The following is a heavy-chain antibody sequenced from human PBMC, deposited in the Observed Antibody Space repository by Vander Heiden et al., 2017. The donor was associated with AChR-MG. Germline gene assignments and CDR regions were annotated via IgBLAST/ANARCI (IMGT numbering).Heavy chain of an antibody. CDR3: ARDKEKVLRYFDWLFHQIDY. CDR2: INPNSGGT. CDR1: GSTFTGYS. D-gene: IGHD3-9*01. Sequence: QVQLVQSGAEVKKPGASGKVSCKASGSTFTGYSMHGVRQAPGQGLEWMGRINPNSGGTNYAQKFQGRVTMTRDTSISTAYMELSRLRSDDTAVYYCARDKEKVLRYFDWLFHQIDYWGQGTLVTVSS. V-gene: IGHV1-2*06. J-gene: IGHJ4*02.